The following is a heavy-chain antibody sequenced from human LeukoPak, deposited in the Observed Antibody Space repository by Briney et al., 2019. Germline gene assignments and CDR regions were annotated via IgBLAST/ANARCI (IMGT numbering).Heavy chain of an antibody. CDR1: GYTFTGYY. CDR3: ARGRITMVRGVISLFDY. J-gene: IGHJ4*02. V-gene: IGHV1-2*06. CDR2: INPNSGGT. D-gene: IGHD3-10*01. Sequence: GASVRVSCKASGYTFTGYYMHWVRQAPGQGLEWMGRINPNSGGTNYAQKFQGRVTMTRDTSISTAYMELSRLRSDDTAVYYCARGRITMVRGVISLFDYWGQGTLVTVSS.